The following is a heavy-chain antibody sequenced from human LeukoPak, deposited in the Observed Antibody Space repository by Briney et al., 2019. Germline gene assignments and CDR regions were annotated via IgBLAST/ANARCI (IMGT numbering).Heavy chain of an antibody. CDR1: GGTFSSYA. J-gene: IGHJ4*02. CDR2: IIPIFGTA. D-gene: IGHD3-3*01. V-gene: IGHV1-69*05. Sequence: GASVKVSCKASGGTFSSYAISWARQAPGQGLEWMGGIIPIFGTANYAQKFQGRVTITTDESTSTAYMELSSLRSEDTAVYYCATVEWDTPHAYFDYWGQGTLVTVSS. CDR3: ATVEWDTPHAYFDY.